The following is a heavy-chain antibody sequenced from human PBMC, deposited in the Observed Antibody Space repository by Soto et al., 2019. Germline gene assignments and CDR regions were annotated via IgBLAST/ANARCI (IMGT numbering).Heavy chain of an antibody. J-gene: IGHJ6*03. CDR1: GLNFSGYY. CDR2: INHSGST. V-gene: IGHV4-34*10. D-gene: IGHD3-10*01. Sequence: SETLSLTCAFYGLNFSGYYWSWIRQPPGKGLEWIGEINHSGSTNYNPSLKSRVTMTRNTSISTAYMELSSLRSEDTAVYYCARGSDYYYMDVWGKGTTVTVSS. CDR3: ARGSDYYYMDV.